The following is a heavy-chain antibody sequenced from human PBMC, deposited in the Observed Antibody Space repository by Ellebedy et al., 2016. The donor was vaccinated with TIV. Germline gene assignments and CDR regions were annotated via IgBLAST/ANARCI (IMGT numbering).Heavy chain of an antibody. D-gene: IGHD6-19*01. V-gene: IGHV3-23*01. CDR2: MSGCGGST. J-gene: IGHJ5*02. Sequence: PGGSLRLSCAASGFTFSSYAMSWVRQAPGKGLEWVSAMSGCGGSTYYADSVKGRFTISRDNSKNTLYLQMNSLRAEDTAVYYCAKDPLRLVRPEFEPWGQGTLVTVSS. CDR3: AKDPLRLVRPEFEP. CDR1: GFTFSSYA.